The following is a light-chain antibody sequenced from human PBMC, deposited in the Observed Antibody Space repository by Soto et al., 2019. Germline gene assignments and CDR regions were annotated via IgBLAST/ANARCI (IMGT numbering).Light chain of an antibody. CDR2: DVS. Sequence: QSALTQPASVSGSPGQSITISCTGTSSDIGDYNYVSWYQQYPGKVPKIVIYDVSHRPSGVSNRFSGSKSGNTASLTISGLQAEYEADYYCTSSTTPTSLVVFGGGTKLTVL. J-gene: IGLJ3*02. CDR1: SSDIGDYNY. V-gene: IGLV2-14*01. CDR3: TSSTTPTSLVV.